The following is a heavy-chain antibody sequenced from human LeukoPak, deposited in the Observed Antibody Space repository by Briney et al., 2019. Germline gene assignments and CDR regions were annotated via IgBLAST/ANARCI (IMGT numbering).Heavy chain of an antibody. D-gene: IGHD6-13*01. CDR2: IYSGGST. J-gene: IGHJ3*02. CDR3: ARESSYSSAFDI. V-gene: IGHV3-66*01. CDR1: GFTVSSDY. Sequence: GGSLRLSCAASGFTVSSDYMSWVRQAPGKGLEWVSVIYSGGSTYCADSVKGRFTISRDNSKNTLYLQMNSLRAEDTAVYYCARESSYSSAFDIWGQGTMVTVSS.